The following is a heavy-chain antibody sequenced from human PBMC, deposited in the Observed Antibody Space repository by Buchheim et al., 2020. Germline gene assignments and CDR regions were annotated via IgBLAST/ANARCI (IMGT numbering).Heavy chain of an antibody. CDR1: GGSISSGSYY. CDR2: IYTSGST. V-gene: IGHV4-61*02. J-gene: IGHJ6*02. D-gene: IGHD2-21*01. Sequence: QVQLQESGPGLVKPSQTLSLTCTVSGGSISSGSYYWSWIRQPAGKGLEWIGRIYTSGSTNYNPSLKSRVTISVDTSKNQFSLKLSSVTAADTAVYYCARERVWYGMDVWGQGTT. CDR3: ARERVWYGMDV.